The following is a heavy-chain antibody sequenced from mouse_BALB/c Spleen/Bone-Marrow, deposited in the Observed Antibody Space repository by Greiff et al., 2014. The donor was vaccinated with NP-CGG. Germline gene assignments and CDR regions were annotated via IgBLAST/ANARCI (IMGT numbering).Heavy chain of an antibody. CDR2: VYPGDGDT. J-gene: IGHJ4*01. D-gene: IGHD2-14*01. CDR1: GYTFSRYW. V-gene: IGHV1-87*01. Sequence: QVQLKQSGAELVRPGASLKLSCRASGYTFSRYWMQWVKQRPGQGLEWIGAVYPGDGDTTYSQKLKGKATLTADKSSSTAYMQLNYLASEDSAVYYCARRYRYPNAFDYWGQGTSVTVSS. CDR3: ARRYRYPNAFDY.